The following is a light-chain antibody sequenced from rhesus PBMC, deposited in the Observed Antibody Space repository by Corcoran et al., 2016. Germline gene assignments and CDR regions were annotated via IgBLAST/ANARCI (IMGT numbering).Light chain of an antibody. CDR2: AAP. J-gene: IGKJ1*01. CDR3: QQYKSYPRT. CDR1: QGISSY. V-gene: IGKV1-28*02. Sequence: DIQMTQSPSSLSASVGDTVTITCRASQGISSYFNWFQQKPGKAPKLPIYAAPTLQSGVPSRFRGSGSGTEFTRTISSLQPEDFATYYCQQYKSYPRTFGQGTKVEIK.